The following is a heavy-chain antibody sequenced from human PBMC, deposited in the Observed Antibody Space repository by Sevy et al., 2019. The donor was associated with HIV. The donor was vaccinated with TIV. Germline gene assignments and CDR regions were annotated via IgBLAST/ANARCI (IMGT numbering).Heavy chain of an antibody. CDR3: ARENTMIEEPGWFDP. V-gene: IGHV3-11*01. Sequence: GGSLRLSCAASGFTFSDYYMSWILQASGKGLECVSYISRSGSTINYADSVKGRFTISRDNAKNSLYLQINSLRAEDTAVYYCARENTMIEEPGWFDPWGQGTLVTVSS. CDR2: ISRSGSTI. D-gene: IGHD3-22*01. J-gene: IGHJ5*02. CDR1: GFTFSDYY.